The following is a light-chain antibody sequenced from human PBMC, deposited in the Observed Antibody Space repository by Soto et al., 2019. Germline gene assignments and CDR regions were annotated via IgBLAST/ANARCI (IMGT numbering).Light chain of an antibody. Sequence: QSALTQPASVSGSPGQSITISCTGTSSDVGGYNYVSWYQQHPGKAPKLMIYEVNYRPSGVSNRFSGSKSGNTASLTISGLQAEDEADYYCSSYTSSSTGVFGNGTKVTVL. CDR3: SSYTSSSTGV. J-gene: IGLJ1*01. CDR1: SSDVGGYNY. V-gene: IGLV2-14*01. CDR2: EVN.